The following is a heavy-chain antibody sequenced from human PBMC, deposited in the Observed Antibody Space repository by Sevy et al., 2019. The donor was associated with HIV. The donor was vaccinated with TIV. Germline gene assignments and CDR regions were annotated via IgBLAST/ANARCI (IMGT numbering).Heavy chain of an antibody. V-gene: IGHV3-15*01. CDR3: TTASWSQEDYYNY. Sequence: GGSLRLSCAASGFAFSNAWMSWVGQAPGKGLEWVGRIKGKIYDGTIDYAAPVKGRFSISRDDSKNTLYLQMNSLKTEDTAVYYCTTASWSQEDYYNYWGQGTLVTVSS. CDR1: GFAFSNAW. CDR2: IKGKIYDGTI. J-gene: IGHJ4*02. D-gene: IGHD6-13*01.